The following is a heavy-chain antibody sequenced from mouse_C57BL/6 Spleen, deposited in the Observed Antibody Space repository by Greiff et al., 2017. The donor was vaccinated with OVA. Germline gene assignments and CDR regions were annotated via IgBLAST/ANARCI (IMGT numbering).Heavy chain of an antibody. CDR1: GYAFSSYW. D-gene: IGHD2-1*01. CDR2: IYPGDGDT. CDR3: ARSSYYGNYVGYAMDY. V-gene: IGHV1-80*01. Sequence: VQLQQSGAELVKPGASVKISCKASGYAFSSYWMNWVKQRPGKGLEWIGQIYPGDGDTNYNGKFKGQATLTADKSSSTAYMQLSSLTSEDSAVYFCARSSYYGNYVGYAMDYWGQGTSVTVSS. J-gene: IGHJ4*01.